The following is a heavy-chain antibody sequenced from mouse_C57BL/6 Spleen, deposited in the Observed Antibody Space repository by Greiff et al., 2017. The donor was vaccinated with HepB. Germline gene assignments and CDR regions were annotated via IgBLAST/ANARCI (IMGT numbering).Heavy chain of an antibody. CDR3: ARGVDY. CDR2: IDPSDSYT. Sequence: QVQLQQPGAELVKPGASVKLSCKASGYTFTSYWMQWVNQRPGQGLEWIGEIDPSDSYTNYNQKFKGKATLTVDTSSSTAYMQLSSLTSEDSAVYYCARGVDYWGQGTTLTVSS. J-gene: IGHJ2*01. V-gene: IGHV1-50*01. CDR1: GYTFTSYW.